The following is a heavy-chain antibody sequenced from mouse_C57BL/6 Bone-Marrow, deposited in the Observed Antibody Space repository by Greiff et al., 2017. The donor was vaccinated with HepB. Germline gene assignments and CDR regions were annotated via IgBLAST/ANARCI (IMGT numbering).Heavy chain of an antibody. Sequence: EVKLMESGGGLVKPGGSLKLSCAASGFTFSSYAMSWVRQTPEKRLEWVATISDGGSYTYYPDNVKGRFTISRDNAKNNLYLQMSHLKSEDTAMYYCARDDGSSYWFAYWGQGTLVTVSA. D-gene: IGHD1-1*01. CDR3: ARDDGSSYWFAY. V-gene: IGHV5-4*01. CDR1: GFTFSSYA. CDR2: ISDGGSYT. J-gene: IGHJ3*01.